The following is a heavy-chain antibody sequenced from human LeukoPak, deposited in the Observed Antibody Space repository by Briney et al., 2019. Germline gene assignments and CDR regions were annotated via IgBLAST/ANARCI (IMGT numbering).Heavy chain of an antibody. J-gene: IGHJ4*02. V-gene: IGHV3-53*01. Sequence: GGSLRLSCAASGFTVSGTHMSWVRQAPGKGVEWVSAMYTGGTTYYADSVAGRFTVSRDNSKNTLYLHMNSLRVEDTAVYYCAKDEATSGGGLASWGQGTLVSVSS. CDR1: GFTVSGTH. CDR2: MYTGGTT. D-gene: IGHD3-16*01. CDR3: AKDEATSGGGLAS.